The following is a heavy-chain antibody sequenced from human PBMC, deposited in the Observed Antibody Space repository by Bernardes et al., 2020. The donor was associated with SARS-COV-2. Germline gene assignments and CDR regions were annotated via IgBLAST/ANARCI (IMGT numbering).Heavy chain of an antibody. V-gene: IGHV3-74*01. J-gene: IGHJ4*02. CDR3: TRDRPIDY. Sequence: SLRLSCAASGFTFSNYWMDWVRQAPGKGLVWVSRISSDGSSIFYADSVKGRFTISRDNAKNTLYLQMNSLRAEDTAVYYCTRDRPIDYWGQGTLVTVSS. CDR2: ISSDGSSI. CDR1: GFTFSNYW.